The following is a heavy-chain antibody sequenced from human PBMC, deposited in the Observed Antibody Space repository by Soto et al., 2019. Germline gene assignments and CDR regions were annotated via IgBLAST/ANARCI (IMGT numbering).Heavy chain of an antibody. Sequence: QVQLVKSGGGVVQPGRSLRLSCAASGFTFSIFGMHWVRQAPGKGLEWAAIIWYDGSNAYYADSVRGRFTISRDNSKNTGYLQMNSLRAEETAVYYCARDKGSSTVVSGISQEGYFDSWGQGTLVTVSS. D-gene: IGHD6-19*01. CDR1: GFTFSIFG. CDR2: IWYDGSNA. J-gene: IGHJ4*02. CDR3: ARDKGSSTVVSGISQEGYFDS. V-gene: IGHV3-33*01.